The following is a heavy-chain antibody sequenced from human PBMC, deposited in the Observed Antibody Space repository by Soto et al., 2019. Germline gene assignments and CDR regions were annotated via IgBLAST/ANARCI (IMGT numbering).Heavy chain of an antibody. V-gene: IGHV3-74*01. J-gene: IGHJ4*02. CDR3: ARSGSGSPMAPGSL. D-gene: IGHD3-10*01. Sequence: EVQLVESGGGLVQPGGSLRLSCAASGFTFSSYWMHWVRQAPGKGLVWVSRVNSDGSTTNYADSVKDRVTISRDNAKNTLYLQMSILRAEDTAVYYCARSGSGSPMAPGSLWGQGTLVTVSS. CDR2: VNSDGSTT. CDR1: GFTFSSYW.